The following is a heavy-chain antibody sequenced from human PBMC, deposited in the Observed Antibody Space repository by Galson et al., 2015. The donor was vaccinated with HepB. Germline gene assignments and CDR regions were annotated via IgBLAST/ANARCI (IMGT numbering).Heavy chain of an antibody. J-gene: IGHJ6*02. CDR1: GGTFSRYA. CDR3: ARLPDCSSTSCRYYYYYGMDV. D-gene: IGHD2-2*01. CDR2: IIPIFGTA. V-gene: IGHV1-69*13. Sequence: SVKVSCKASGGTFSRYAISWVRQAPGQGLEWMGGIIPIFGTANYAQKFQGRVTITADESTNTAYMELSSLRSEDTAVYYCARLPDCSSTSCRYYYYYGMDVWGQGTTVTVSS.